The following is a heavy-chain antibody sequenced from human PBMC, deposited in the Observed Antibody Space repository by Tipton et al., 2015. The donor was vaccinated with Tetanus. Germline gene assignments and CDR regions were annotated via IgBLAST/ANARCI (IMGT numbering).Heavy chain of an antibody. CDR3: APRELRLQPSLDV. J-gene: IGHJ6*02. D-gene: IGHD4-11*01. CDR2: ISGSGGST. CDR1: GFTFSSYA. Sequence: SLRLSCAASGFTFSSYAMSWVRQAPGKGLEWVSAISGSGGSTYYADSVKGRFTISRDNSKNTLYLQMNSLRAEDTAVYYCAPRELRLQPSLDVWGQGTTVTVSS. V-gene: IGHV3-23*01.